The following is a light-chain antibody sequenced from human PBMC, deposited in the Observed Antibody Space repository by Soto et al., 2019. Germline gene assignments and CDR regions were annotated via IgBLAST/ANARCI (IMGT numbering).Light chain of an antibody. CDR2: DAS. Sequence: DIQMTQSPSTLSASVGDRVTITCRASQSISSWLAWYQQKPGKAPKLLIYDASSLESGVPSRFSGSGSGTEFTLTISSLQPGDFATYYCHQYNSFSSWTFGQGTKVDIK. V-gene: IGKV1-5*01. CDR1: QSISSW. CDR3: HQYNSFSSWT. J-gene: IGKJ1*01.